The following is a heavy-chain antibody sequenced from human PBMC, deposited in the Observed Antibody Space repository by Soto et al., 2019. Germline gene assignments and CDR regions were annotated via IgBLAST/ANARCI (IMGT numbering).Heavy chain of an antibody. CDR3: ARLLRGEEAYFDY. D-gene: IGHD3-16*01. Sequence: SETLSLTCTVSGGSISSSSYYWGWIRQPPGKGLEWIGSIYYSGSTYYNPSLKSRVTISVDTSKNQFSLKLSSVTAADTAVYYCARLLRGEEAYFDYWGQGTLVTVSS. CDR2: IYYSGST. V-gene: IGHV4-39*01. J-gene: IGHJ4*02. CDR1: GGSISSSSYY.